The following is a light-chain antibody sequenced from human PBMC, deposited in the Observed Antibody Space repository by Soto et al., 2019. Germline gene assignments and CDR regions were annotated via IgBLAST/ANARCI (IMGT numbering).Light chain of an antibody. CDR3: CSYAGSSTFV. J-gene: IGLJ1*01. Sequence: QSALTQPASVSGSPGQSITFSCTGSRSDIGSYNLVSWYQQHPGKAPKLMIYEGSKRPSGISNRFSGSKSGNTASLTVSGLQAEDEADYYCCSYAGSSTFVFGTGTKLTVL. CDR2: EGS. V-gene: IGLV2-23*01. CDR1: RSDIGSYNL.